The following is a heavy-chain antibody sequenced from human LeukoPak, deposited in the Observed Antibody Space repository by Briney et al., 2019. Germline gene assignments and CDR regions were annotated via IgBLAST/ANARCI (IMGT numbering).Heavy chain of an antibody. Sequence: GGSLRLSCAASGFTVSKYDMHWVRQATGKGLEWVSAIGIVGDTYYRGSVKGRFTMSRENGNNNVYLQMNSLRDGDTAVYYCARDSAPYGSGRAWFDPWGQGTLVTVSS. CDR2: IGIVGDT. J-gene: IGHJ5*02. V-gene: IGHV3-13*01. D-gene: IGHD3-10*01. CDR3: ARDSAPYGSGRAWFDP. CDR1: GFTVSKYD.